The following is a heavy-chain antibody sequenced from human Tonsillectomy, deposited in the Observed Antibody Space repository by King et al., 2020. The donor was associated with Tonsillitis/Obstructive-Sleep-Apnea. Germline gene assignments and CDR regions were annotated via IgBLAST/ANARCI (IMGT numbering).Heavy chain of an antibody. V-gene: IGHV3-15*07. CDR3: TTALGITMIVVVTTEDY. Sequence: VQLVESGGGLVKPGGSLRLSCAASGFTFSNAWMNRVRQAPGKGLEWVGRIKSKTDGGTTDYAAPVKGRFTISRDDSKNTLYLQMNSLKTEDTAVYYCTTALGITMIVVVTTEDYWGQGTLVTVSS. CDR2: IKSKTDGGTT. D-gene: IGHD3-22*01. J-gene: IGHJ4*02. CDR1: GFTFSNAW.